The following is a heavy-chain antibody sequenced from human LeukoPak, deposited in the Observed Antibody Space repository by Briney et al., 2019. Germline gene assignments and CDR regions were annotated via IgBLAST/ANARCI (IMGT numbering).Heavy chain of an antibody. D-gene: IGHD3-10*01. Sequence: QTRGCLRLSCAASGFTFDDYAMHWVRQAPGKVLGWVSGISWNSGSIGYADSVKGRFTISRDNDKNSLYLQMNSLRAEDTALYYCVKDMVSTMVPGHFDYGGQGTLATVYS. CDR1: GFTFDDYA. CDR3: VKDMVSTMVPGHFDY. J-gene: IGHJ4*02. V-gene: IGHV3-9*01. CDR2: ISWNSGSI.